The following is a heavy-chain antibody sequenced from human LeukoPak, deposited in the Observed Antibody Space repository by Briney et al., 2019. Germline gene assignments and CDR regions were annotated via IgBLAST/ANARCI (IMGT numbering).Heavy chain of an antibody. J-gene: IGHJ4*02. V-gene: IGHV4-39*07. D-gene: IGHD4-23*01. Sequence: SETLSLTCTVSGGSISSSSYYWGWIRQPPGKGLEWIGSIYYSGSTYYNPSLKSRVTISVDTSKNQFSLKLSSVTAADTAVYYCASDDYGGNSGMGKFDYWGQGTLVTVSS. CDR3: ASDDYGGNSGMGKFDY. CDR2: IYYSGST. CDR1: GGSISSSSYY.